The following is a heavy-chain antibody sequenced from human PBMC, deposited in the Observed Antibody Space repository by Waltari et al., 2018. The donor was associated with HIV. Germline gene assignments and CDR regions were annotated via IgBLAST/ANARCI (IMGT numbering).Heavy chain of an antibody. CDR2: IIPRFATA. CDR3: VGRGYSYDSHGMDV. Sequence: QVQLVQSGAEVKKPGSSVKVSCKASAGTFSSYVINWVRQAPGPGLGWMGGIIPRFATANYPLKFQGRVTITADESTTTAYMGLSSLRAEDAAVFYCVGRGYSYDSHGMDVWGQGTTVTVSS. D-gene: IGHD5-18*01. CDR1: AGTFSSYV. V-gene: IGHV1-69*12. J-gene: IGHJ6*02.